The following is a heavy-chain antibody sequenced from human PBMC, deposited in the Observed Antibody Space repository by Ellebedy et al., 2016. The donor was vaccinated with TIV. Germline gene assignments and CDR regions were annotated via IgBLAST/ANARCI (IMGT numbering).Heavy chain of an antibody. CDR2: IYYSGST. J-gene: IGHJ4*02. CDR1: GGSIRSSSYY. V-gene: IGHV4-39*01. Sequence: SETLSPTCTVSGGSIRSSSYYWGWIRQPPGRGLEWIGSIYYSGSTNYNPSLKSRVTISVDKSKNQFSLKLSFVTAADTVVYYCARHQSYYYDSSGPGIDYWGQGTLVTVSS. D-gene: IGHD3-22*01. CDR3: ARHQSYYYDSSGPGIDY.